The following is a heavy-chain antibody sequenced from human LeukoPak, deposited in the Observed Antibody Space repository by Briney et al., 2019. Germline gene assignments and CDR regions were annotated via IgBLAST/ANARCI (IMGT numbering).Heavy chain of an antibody. J-gene: IGHJ4*02. CDR2: ISSGSSDI. Sequence: GGSLRLSCAASGFFFSDYGMNWVRQAQGKGLEWISYISSGSSDIFYADSVKGRFTIPRDNAKNSLFLQMSRLRGEDTAVYYCASGYDFSSGSKRGFDNWGQGTLVTVSS. V-gene: IGHV3-48*01. D-gene: IGHD3-3*01. CDR1: GFFFSDYG. CDR3: ASGYDFSSGSKRGFDN.